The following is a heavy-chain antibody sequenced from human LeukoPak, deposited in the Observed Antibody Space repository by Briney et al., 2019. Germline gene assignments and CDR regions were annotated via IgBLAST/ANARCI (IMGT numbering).Heavy chain of an antibody. CDR1: GFTFDDYA. Sequence: GGSLRLSCAASGFTFDDYAMHWVRQAPGKGLEWVSGISWNSGSIGYADSVKGRFTISRDNAKNSLYLQMNSLRAEDTALYYCAKDASSGSRGAFDIWGQGTMVTVSS. CDR2: ISWNSGSI. D-gene: IGHD6-19*01. J-gene: IGHJ3*02. CDR3: AKDASSGSRGAFDI. V-gene: IGHV3-9*01.